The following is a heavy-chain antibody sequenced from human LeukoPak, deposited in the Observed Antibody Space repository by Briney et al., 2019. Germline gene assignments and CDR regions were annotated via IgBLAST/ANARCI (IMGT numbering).Heavy chain of an antibody. CDR2: IYYSGNT. CDR1: GGSISSYY. V-gene: IGHV4-59*01. D-gene: IGHD2-15*01. Sequence: SETLSLTCTVSGGSISSYYWSWIRQPPGKGLEWIAYIYYSGNTNHNPSLKSRVTISVDTSKNQFSLKLSSVTAADTAVYYCARDLGSGGGFDYWGQGTLVTVSS. J-gene: IGHJ4*02. CDR3: ARDLGSGGGFDY.